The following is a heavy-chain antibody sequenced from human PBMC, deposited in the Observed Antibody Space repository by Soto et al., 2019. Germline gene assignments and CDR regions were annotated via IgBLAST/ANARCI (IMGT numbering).Heavy chain of an antibody. CDR3: ARSIAVAGPSLSYLNFCY. V-gene: IGHV6-1*01. J-gene: IGHJ4*02. D-gene: IGHD6-19*01. CDR1: GDSVSSNSAA. CDR2: TYYRSKWYN. Sequence: SQTLSLTCAISGDSVSSNSAAWNWIRQSPSRGLEWLGRTYYRSKWYNDYAVSVKSRITINPDTSKNQFSLQLNSVTPEDTAVYYCARSIAVAGPSLSYLNFCYWGQGTLFTVSS.